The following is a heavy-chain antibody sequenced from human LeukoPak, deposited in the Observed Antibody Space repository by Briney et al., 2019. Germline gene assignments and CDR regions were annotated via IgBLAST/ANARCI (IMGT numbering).Heavy chain of an antibody. V-gene: IGHV1-24*01. CDR1: GYTLTELS. Sequence: ASVKVSCKVSGYTLTELSMHWVRQAPGKGREWMGGFDPEDGETIYAQKFQGRVTMTEDTSTDTAYMELSSLRSEDTAVYSCATSGGGAWDYWGQGTLVTVSS. D-gene: IGHD3-16*01. CDR2: FDPEDGET. J-gene: IGHJ4*02. CDR3: ATSGGGAWDY.